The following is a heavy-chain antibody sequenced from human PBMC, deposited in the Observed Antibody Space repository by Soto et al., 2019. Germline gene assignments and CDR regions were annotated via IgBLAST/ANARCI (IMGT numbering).Heavy chain of an antibody. V-gene: IGHV3-21*01. Sequence: GGSLRLSCAASGFTFSNYAMNWVRQAPGKGLEWVASVTSSSSNMYYSDSVKGRFTISRDNAKNSLYLQMNSLRAEDTAVYYCARYRGDILTGPSGYWGQGTLVTVSS. CDR1: GFTFSNYA. CDR2: VTSSSSNM. CDR3: ARYRGDILTGPSGY. J-gene: IGHJ4*02. D-gene: IGHD3-9*01.